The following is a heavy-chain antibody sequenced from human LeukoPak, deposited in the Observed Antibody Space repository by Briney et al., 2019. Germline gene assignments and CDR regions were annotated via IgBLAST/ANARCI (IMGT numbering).Heavy chain of an antibody. Sequence: SETLSLTCAVYGGSFSGYYWSWIRQPPGKELEWIGEINHSGSTNYNPSLKSRVTISVDTSKNQFSLKLSSVTAADTAVYYCARGRVDIVVVVAANWFDPWGQGTLVTVSS. D-gene: IGHD2-15*01. V-gene: IGHV4-34*01. J-gene: IGHJ5*02. CDR3: ARGRVDIVVVVAANWFDP. CDR2: INHSGST. CDR1: GGSFSGYY.